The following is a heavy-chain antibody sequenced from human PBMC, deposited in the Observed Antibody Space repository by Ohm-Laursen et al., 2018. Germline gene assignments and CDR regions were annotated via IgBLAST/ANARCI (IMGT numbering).Heavy chain of an antibody. D-gene: IGHD3-22*01. Sequence: SLRLSCSASGFTFSSYAMSWVRQAPGKGLEWVSSIGSTTNYIYHADSVKGRFTISRDNSKNTVYLQMNSLRAEDTAVYYCARDDDTSSHYSRFDYWGQETLVTVSS. CDR1: GFTFSSYA. CDR3: ARDDDTSSHYSRFDY. V-gene: IGHV3-21*01. CDR2: IGSTTNYI. J-gene: IGHJ4*02.